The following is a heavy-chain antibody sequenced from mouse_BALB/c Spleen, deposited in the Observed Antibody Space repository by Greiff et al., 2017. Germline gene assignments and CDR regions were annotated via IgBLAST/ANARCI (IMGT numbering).Heavy chain of an antibody. J-gene: IGHJ2*01. V-gene: IGHV5-4*02. CDR2: ISDGGSYT. CDR3: ARGAYYRWDEVCYFDY. Sequence: VQLKESGGGLVKPGGSLKLSCAASGFTFSDYYMYWVRQTPEKRLEWVATISDGGSYTYYPDSVKGRFTISRDNAKNTLYLQMSSLKSEDTAMYYCARGAYYRWDEVCYFDYWGQGTTLTVSS. D-gene: IGHD2-14*01. CDR1: GFTFSDYY.